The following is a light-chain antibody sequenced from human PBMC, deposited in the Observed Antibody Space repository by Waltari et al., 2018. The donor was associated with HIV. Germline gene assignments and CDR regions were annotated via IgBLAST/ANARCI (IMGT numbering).Light chain of an antibody. CDR2: AAS. V-gene: IGKV1-39*01. CDR1: QDIGNY. J-gene: IGKJ1*01. Sequence: DIQMTQSPSSLSASVGERVTITCRASQDIGNYLNWYQQKRGRAPKVLIYAASSLQSGIPSWFSGSRSGTDFTLTISSLQPEDFSTYYCQQCYSTSSTFGPGTKVEI. CDR3: QQCYSTSST.